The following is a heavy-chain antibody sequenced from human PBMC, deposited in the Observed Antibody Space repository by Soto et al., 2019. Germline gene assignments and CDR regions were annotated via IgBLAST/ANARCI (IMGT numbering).Heavy chain of an antibody. CDR2: ISAYNGNT. V-gene: IGHV1-18*01. J-gene: IGHJ3*02. Sequence: ASVKVSCKASGGTFSSYAISWVRQAPGQGLEWMGWISAYNGNTNYAQKLQGRVTMTTDTSTSTAYMELRSLRSDDTAVYYCARAHEYGERGAFEIWGQGTRVTVSS. D-gene: IGHD4-17*01. CDR1: GGTFSSYA. CDR3: ARAHEYGERGAFEI.